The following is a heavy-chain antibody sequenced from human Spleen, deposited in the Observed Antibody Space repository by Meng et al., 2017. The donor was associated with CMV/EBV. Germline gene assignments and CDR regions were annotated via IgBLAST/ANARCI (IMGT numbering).Heavy chain of an antibody. V-gene: IGHV3-23*01. Sequence: GGSLRLSCAASGFTFSSYAMSWVRQAPGKGLEWVSAISGSGGSTYYADSVKGRFTISRDNSKNTLYLQMNSLRAEDTAVYYFAKDNKDSSGYYRPLGYWGQGTLVTVSS. J-gene: IGHJ4*02. CDR3: AKDNKDSSGYYRPLGY. D-gene: IGHD3-22*01. CDR1: GFTFSSYA. CDR2: ISGSGGST.